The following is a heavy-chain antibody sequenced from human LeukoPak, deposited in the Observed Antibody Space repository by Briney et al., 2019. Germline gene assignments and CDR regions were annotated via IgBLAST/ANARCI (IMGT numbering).Heavy chain of an antibody. J-gene: IGHJ4*02. CDR1: GFTFSSYE. V-gene: IGHV3-49*04. CDR3: TRGALDRSSDSNYHFDY. Sequence: GGSLRLSCAASGFTFSSYEMNWVRQAPGKGLEWVSFIRAKAYTGTTEYAASVKGRFTISRDDSKSIAYLQMNSLQTEDTAVYYCTRGALDRSSDSNYHFDYWGQGTVVTVSS. CDR2: IRAKAYTGTT. D-gene: IGHD5-24*01.